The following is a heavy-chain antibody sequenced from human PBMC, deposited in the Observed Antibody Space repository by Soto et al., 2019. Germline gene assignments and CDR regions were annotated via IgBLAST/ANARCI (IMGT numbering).Heavy chain of an antibody. Sequence: ASVKVSCKASGYTFTSYDINWVRQATGQGLEWMGWMNPNSGNTGYAQKFQGRVTMTRNTSISTAYMELSSLRSEDTAVYYCARLWSGYVGFYYYYMDVWGKGTTVTVSS. D-gene: IGHD3-3*01. CDR1: GYTFTSYD. J-gene: IGHJ6*03. V-gene: IGHV1-8*01. CDR2: MNPNSGNT. CDR3: ARLWSGYVGFYYYYMDV.